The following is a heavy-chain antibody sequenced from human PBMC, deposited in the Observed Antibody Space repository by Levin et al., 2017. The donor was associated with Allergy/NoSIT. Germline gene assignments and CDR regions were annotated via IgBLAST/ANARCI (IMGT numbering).Heavy chain of an antibody. Sequence: PGGSLRLSCAASGFTVSSNYMSWVRQAPGKGLEWVSLYYGGGRTAYGDSVKGRFTISRDISRNTLDLQMNSLRAEDTALYYCARLSGTVWSPFDLWGQGTLVTVSS. CDR1: GFTVSSNY. CDR3: ARLSGTVWSPFDL. D-gene: IGHD1-1*01. V-gene: IGHV3-53*01. CDR2: YYGGGRT. J-gene: IGHJ4*02.